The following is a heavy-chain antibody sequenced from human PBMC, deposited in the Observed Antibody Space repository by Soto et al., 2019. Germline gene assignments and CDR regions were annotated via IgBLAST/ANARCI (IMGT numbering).Heavy chain of an antibody. CDR2: FYYTGTT. V-gene: IGHV4-39*01. CDR3: AKEERGSSWFFDY. D-gene: IGHD6-13*01. J-gene: IGHJ4*02. Sequence: PSETLSLTCTVSGGSISSSGYYWGWIRQPPGKGLEWIGAFYYTGTTYYNPSLKSRVTVSADTSRSQFSLSLSSVTAADAALYYCAKEERGSSWFFDYWGQGILVTVSS. CDR1: GGSISSSGYY.